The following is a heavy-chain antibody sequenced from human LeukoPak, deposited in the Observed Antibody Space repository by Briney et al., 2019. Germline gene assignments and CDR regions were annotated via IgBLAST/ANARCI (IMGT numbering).Heavy chain of an antibody. CDR1: GGSLSSGSYY. V-gene: IGHV4-61*02. J-gene: IGHJ1*01. CDR3: ARGLDYYDSSGYEVYFQY. Sequence: SETLSLTCTVSGGSLSSGSYYWDWLRQPAGRGLEWLGRIYASGITNYHPSLKSRVAISVDTSKNQFSLRLSSVTAADTAVYYCARGLDYYDSSGYEVYFQYWGQGTLVTVSS. D-gene: IGHD3-22*01. CDR2: IYASGIT.